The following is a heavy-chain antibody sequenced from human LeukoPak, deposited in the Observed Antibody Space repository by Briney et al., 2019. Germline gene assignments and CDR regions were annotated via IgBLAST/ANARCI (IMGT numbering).Heavy chain of an antibody. CDR3: ARIYGSGSFDY. CDR1: GGSISSYY. Sequence: PSETLSLTCTVSGGSISSYYWSWIRQPPGKGLEWIGYIYYSGSINYNPSLKSRVTISVDTSKNQFSLKLSSVTAADTAVYYCARIYGSGSFDYWGQGTLVTVSS. D-gene: IGHD3-10*01. CDR2: IYYSGSI. V-gene: IGHV4-59*08. J-gene: IGHJ4*02.